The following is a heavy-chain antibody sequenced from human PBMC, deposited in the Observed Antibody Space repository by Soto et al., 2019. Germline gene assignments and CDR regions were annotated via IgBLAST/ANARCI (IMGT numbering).Heavy chain of an antibody. Sequence: EVQLLESGGKLVQPGGSLTLSCAASGFTFSTYAMAWVRQAPGKGLEWVSGVSASGLNTDYADPVKGRFYISRDNSKNTVSLHMNSLRAEDTGLYYCATDRPRRTSGYFVDYWGQGTPVTVSS. CDR3: ATDRPRRTSGYFVDY. V-gene: IGHV3-23*01. CDR2: VSASGLNT. D-gene: IGHD5-18*01. J-gene: IGHJ4*02. CDR1: GFTFSTYA.